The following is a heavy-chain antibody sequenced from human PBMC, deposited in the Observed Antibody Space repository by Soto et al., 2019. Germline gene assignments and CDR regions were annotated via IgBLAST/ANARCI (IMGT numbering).Heavy chain of an antibody. D-gene: IGHD2-8*02. V-gene: IGHV3-73*01. CDR3: TRHLKDRRFTDNYYYYYMDV. Sequence: GGSLRLSCAASGFTFSGSAMHWVRQASGKGLEWVGRIRSKAKSYAKAYAASVKGRFTISRDDSKNTEYLQMNSLKTEDTAVYYCTRHLKDRRFTDNYYYYYMDVWGKGTTVTVSS. CDR1: GFTFSGSA. J-gene: IGHJ6*03. CDR2: IRSKAKSYAK.